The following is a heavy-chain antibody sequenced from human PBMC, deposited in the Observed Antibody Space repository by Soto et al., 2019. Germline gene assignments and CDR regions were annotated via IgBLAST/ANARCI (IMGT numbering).Heavy chain of an antibody. V-gene: IGHV4-31*03. D-gene: IGHD1-1*01. J-gene: IGHJ6*02. CDR1: GGSVNSGGYH. CDR2: IYYSGST. CDR3: ARAPIPNWNYYGMDV. Sequence: PSETLSLTCTVSGGSVNSGGYHWSWIRQHPGKGLEWIGDIYYSGSTYYNPSLKSRVTISIDTSTNHFSLHLNALTAADTAVYYCARAPIPNWNYYGMDVWGQGTTVTVSS.